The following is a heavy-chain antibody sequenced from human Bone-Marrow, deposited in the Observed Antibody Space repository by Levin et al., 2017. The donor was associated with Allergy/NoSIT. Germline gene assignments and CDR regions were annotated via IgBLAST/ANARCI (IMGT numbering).Heavy chain of an antibody. CDR3: AGGTRAYSSSSVVWFDP. Sequence: SVKVSCKASGGTFSSYAISWVRQAPGQGLEWMGGIIPIFGTANYAQKLQGRVTITADKSTSTAYMELSSLRSEDTAVYYWAGGTRAYSSSSVVWFDPWGQGTLVTVSS. D-gene: IGHD6-6*01. J-gene: IGHJ5*02. CDR1: GGTFSSYA. V-gene: IGHV1-69*06. CDR2: IIPIFGTA.